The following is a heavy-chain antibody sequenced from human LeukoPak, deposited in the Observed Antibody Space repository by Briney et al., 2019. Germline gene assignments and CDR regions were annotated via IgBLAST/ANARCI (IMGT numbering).Heavy chain of an antibody. V-gene: IGHV3-74*01. CDR1: GFTFSKYW. CDR2: INTDGTVT. Sequence: GGSLRLPCAASGFTFSKYWMLWVRQAPGKGLESVSRINTDGTVTTYADSVKGRFTVSRDNADNTMFLPMNSVRDEDTAVYYCATKQWLAPPPDSWGQGTPVTVSS. CDR3: ATKQWLAPPPDS. D-gene: IGHD6-19*01. J-gene: IGHJ4*02.